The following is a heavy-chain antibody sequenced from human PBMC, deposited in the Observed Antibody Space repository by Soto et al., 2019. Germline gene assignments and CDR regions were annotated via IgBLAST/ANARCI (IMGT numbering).Heavy chain of an antibody. CDR2: ISSSGSTI. CDR3: ARVAAAVPRASDY. V-gene: IGHV3-11*04. J-gene: IGHJ4*02. CDR1: GFTFSDYY. Sequence: PGGSLRLSCAASGFTFSDYYMSWIRQAPGKGLEWVSYISSSGSTIYYADSVKGRFTISRDNAKNSLYLQMNSLRAEDTAVYYCARVAAAVPRASDYWGQGTLVTVSS. D-gene: IGHD6-13*01.